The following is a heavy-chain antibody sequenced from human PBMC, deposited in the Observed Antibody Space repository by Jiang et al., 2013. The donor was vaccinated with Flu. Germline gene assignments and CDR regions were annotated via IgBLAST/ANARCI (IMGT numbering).Heavy chain of an antibody. CDR2: INHSGST. CDR3: ARGGWARRFVVVTENYFDY. D-gene: IGHD2-21*02. Sequence: TLSLTCAVYGGSFSGYYWSWIRQPPGKGLEWIGEINHSGSTNYNPSLKSRVTISVDTSKNQFSLKLSSVTAADTAVYYCARGGWARRFVVVTENYFDYWGQGTLVTVSS. V-gene: IGHV4-34*01. J-gene: IGHJ4*02. CDR1: GGSFSGYY.